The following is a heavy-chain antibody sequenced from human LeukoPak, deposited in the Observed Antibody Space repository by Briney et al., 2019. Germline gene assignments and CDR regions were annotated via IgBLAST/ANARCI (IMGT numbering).Heavy chain of an antibody. CDR3: ARGRRNWNYGHDAFDI. CDR1: GGTFSSYA. J-gene: IGHJ3*02. CDR2: IIPIFGTA. Sequence: ASVKVSCKASGGTFSSYAISWVRQAPGHGLEWMGGIIPIFGTANYAQKFQGRVTITADESTSTAYMELSSLRSEDTAVYYCARGRRNWNYGHDAFDIWGQGTMVTVSS. V-gene: IGHV1-69*13. D-gene: IGHD1-7*01.